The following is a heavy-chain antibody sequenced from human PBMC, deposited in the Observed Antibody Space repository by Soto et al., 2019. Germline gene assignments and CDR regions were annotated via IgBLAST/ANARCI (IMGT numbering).Heavy chain of an antibody. Sequence: SETLSLTCTVSGGSISSYYWSWVRQPPGKGLEWIGYIYYSGSTNYNPSLKSRVTISVDTSKNQFSLKLSSVTAADTAVYYCAREFTISSGWSLGFDYWGQGTLVTVSS. D-gene: IGHD6-19*01. CDR3: AREFTISSGWSLGFDY. CDR2: IYYSGST. V-gene: IGHV4-59*01. CDR1: GGSISSYY. J-gene: IGHJ4*02.